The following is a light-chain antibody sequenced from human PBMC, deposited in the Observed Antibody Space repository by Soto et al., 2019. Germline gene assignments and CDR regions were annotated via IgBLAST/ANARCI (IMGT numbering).Light chain of an antibody. CDR3: QQVNVYPST. J-gene: IGKJ4*01. CDR2: DAS. Sequence: AIRMTQSPSSLSASTGDRFTITCRASQGISSYLGWYQQKPVKAPNLLIYDASTLHSGVPSRFSGGGSGTDFTLTISSLQPEDFATYYCQQVNVYPSTFGGGTKVDIK. CDR1: QGISSY. V-gene: IGKV1-8*01.